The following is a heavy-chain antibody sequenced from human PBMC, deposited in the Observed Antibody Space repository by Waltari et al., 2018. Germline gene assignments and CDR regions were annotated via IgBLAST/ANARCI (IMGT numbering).Heavy chain of an antibody. Sequence: EVQLVESGGGLVKPGGSLRLSCAASGFTFSSYSMNWVRQAPGKGLEWVSSISSSSSYIYYADSVKGRFTISRDNAKNSLYLQMNSLRAEDTAVYYCARGAVQGVIIPPFDIWGQGTMVTVSS. CDR3: ARGAVQGVIIPPFDI. J-gene: IGHJ3*02. CDR2: ISSSSSYI. CDR1: GFTFSSYS. V-gene: IGHV3-21*01. D-gene: IGHD3-10*01.